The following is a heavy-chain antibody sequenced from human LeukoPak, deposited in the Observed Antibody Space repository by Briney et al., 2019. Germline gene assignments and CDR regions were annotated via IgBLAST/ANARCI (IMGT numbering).Heavy chain of an antibody. J-gene: IGHJ6*03. Sequence: PSETLSLTCTVSGGSISSTSYYWGWIRQPPGKGLEWIGSIYYSGTTYYNPSLKSRVTISIDTSKNQFSLKLSSVTAADTAVYYFAREMGWNALHYYYYYMDVWGRGTTVTVSS. CDR1: GGSISSTSYY. D-gene: IGHD1-1*01. CDR3: AREMGWNALHYYYYYMDV. CDR2: IYYSGTT. V-gene: IGHV4-39*07.